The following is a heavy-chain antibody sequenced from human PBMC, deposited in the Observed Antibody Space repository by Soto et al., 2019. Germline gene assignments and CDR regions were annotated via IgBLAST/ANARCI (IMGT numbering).Heavy chain of an antibody. Sequence: QVQLVQSGAEVKEPGASEKVSCKASGYTFTNYDINWIRQATGQGPEWMGWVNPNSGNTGDAQKFQGRVIMNRSTAINTAYMALKNLQPEDTAVYYCVAPPLRGLAADVWGQGTTVTVSS. CDR2: VNPNSGNT. D-gene: IGHD6-13*01. CDR3: VAPPLRGLAADV. J-gene: IGHJ6*02. CDR1: GYTFTNYD. V-gene: IGHV1-8*01.